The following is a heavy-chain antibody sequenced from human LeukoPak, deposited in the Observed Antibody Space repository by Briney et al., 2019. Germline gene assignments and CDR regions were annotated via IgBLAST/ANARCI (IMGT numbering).Heavy chain of an antibody. Sequence: SGGSLRLSCAASGFTFSGYWMTWVRQAPGKGLEWVANIKDDGSQKYYVDSVKGRFTVSRDNAKNSLYLQINSLRAEDTAVYYCAKDGGSGWYEGWFDPWGQGTLVTVSS. CDR3: AKDGGSGWYEGWFDP. J-gene: IGHJ5*02. CDR2: IKDDGSQK. CDR1: GFTFSGYW. D-gene: IGHD6-19*01. V-gene: IGHV3-7*03.